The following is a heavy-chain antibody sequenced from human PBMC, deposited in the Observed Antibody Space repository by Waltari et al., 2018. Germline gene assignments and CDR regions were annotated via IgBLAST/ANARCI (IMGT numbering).Heavy chain of an antibody. Sequence: QMHLQESGPGLVKPSETLSLTCTVSGASIGSSRYYWGWIRRPPGKGLEWIGSFYYSGSTYYNPSLKSRVTISVDTSNNHFSLKLSSVTAADTAVYYCVKESGIAVTATDFDYWGQGTLVTVSS. V-gene: IGHV4-39*07. CDR3: VKESGIAVTATDFDY. CDR1: GASIGSSRYY. D-gene: IGHD6-19*01. CDR2: FYYSGST. J-gene: IGHJ4*02.